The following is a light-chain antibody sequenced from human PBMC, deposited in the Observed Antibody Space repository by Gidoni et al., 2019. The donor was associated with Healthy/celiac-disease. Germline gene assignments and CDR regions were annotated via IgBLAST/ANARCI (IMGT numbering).Light chain of an antibody. Sequence: EIVLTQSPATLSLSPGESATLSCRASQSVSSYLAWYQQKHGQAPRLLIYDASNRATGIPARFSGSGSGTDFTLTISSLEPEDFAVYYCQQRSNWPTFGQGTKLEIK. J-gene: IGKJ2*01. CDR2: DAS. V-gene: IGKV3-11*01. CDR3: QQRSNWPT. CDR1: QSVSSY.